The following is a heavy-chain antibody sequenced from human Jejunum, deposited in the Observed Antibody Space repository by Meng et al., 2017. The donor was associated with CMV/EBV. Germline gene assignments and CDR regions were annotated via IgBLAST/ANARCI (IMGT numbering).Heavy chain of an antibody. CDR3: ARAYSPYGGNSRDFDY. D-gene: IGHD4-23*01. V-gene: IGHV3-11*01. Sequence: FTVSEYHISWIRQAPGKGLEWVSDISSNSGSIIYYADSVKGRFTISRDNAKNSLYLQMNSLRAEDTAVYYCARAYSPYGGNSRDFDYWGQGTLVTVSS. CDR1: FTVSEYH. J-gene: IGHJ4*02. CDR2: ISSNSGSII.